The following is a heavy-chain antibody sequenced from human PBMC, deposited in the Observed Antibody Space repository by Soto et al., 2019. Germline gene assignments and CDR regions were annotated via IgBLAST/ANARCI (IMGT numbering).Heavy chain of an antibody. CDR2: IWHDGSNK. CDR3: ARDGENWNYESNWFDP. J-gene: IGHJ5*02. D-gene: IGHD1-7*01. V-gene: IGHV3-33*01. Sequence: GGSLRLSCAASGFTFSSYGMHWVRQAPGKGLEWVAVIWHDGSNKYYADSVKGRFTISRDNSKNTLYLQMNSLRAEDTAVYYCARDGENWNYESNWFDPWGQGTLVTVSS. CDR1: GFTFSSYG.